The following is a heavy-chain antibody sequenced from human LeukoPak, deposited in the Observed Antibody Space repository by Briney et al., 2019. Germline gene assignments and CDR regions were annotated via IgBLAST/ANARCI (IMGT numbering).Heavy chain of an antibody. Sequence: PGGSLRLSCAASGFTVSSNYMSWVRQAPGKGLEWVSAIYSGGSTYYADSVKGRFTISRDNSKNTLYLQMNSLRAEDTAVYYCASVEMATTYDYWGQGTLVTVSS. CDR1: GFTVSSNY. CDR3: ASVEMATTYDY. CDR2: IYSGGST. V-gene: IGHV3-53*01. J-gene: IGHJ4*02. D-gene: IGHD5-24*01.